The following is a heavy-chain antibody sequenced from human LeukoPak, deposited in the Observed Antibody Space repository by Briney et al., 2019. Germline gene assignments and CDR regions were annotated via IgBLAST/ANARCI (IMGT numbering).Heavy chain of an antibody. D-gene: IGHD2/OR15-2a*01. Sequence: GGSLRLSCAASGFSFTTYSMNWVRQAPGKGLERISFISSSSTYIYYSDSVQGRFTISRDNARNSLYLQMNSLRAEDTAIYYCATIVNSDGFDVWGQGTMVAVSS. J-gene: IGHJ3*01. CDR3: ATIVNSDGFDV. CDR1: GFSFTTYS. CDR2: ISSSSTYI. V-gene: IGHV3-21*01.